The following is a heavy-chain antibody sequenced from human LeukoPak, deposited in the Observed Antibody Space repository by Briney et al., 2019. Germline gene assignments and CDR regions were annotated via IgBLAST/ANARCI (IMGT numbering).Heavy chain of an antibody. J-gene: IGHJ4*02. CDR2: ISAYNGNT. CDR1: GYTFTSYG. CDR3: ARAPLGSYSSSSTTNDY. D-gene: IGHD6-19*01. Sequence: ASVKVSCKASGYTFTSYGISWVRQASGQGLEWMGWISAYNGNTNYAQKLQGRVTMTTDTSTSTAYMELRSLRSDDTAVYYCARAPLGSYSSSSTTNDYWGQGTLVTVSS. V-gene: IGHV1-18*01.